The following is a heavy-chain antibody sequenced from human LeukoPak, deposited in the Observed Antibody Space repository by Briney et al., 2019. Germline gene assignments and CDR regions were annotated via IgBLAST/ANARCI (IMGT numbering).Heavy chain of an antibody. J-gene: IGHJ1*01. D-gene: IGHD4-17*01. CDR1: GVSISSTTYY. CDR2: INHSGST. CDR3: ARPKSSLRRAEYFQH. V-gene: IGHV4-39*07. Sequence: PSETLSLTCTVSGVSISSTTYYWGWIRQPPGKGLEWIGEINHSGSTNYNPSLKSRVTISVDTSKNQFSLKLSSVTAADTAVYYCARPKSSLRRAEYFQHWGQGTLVTVSS.